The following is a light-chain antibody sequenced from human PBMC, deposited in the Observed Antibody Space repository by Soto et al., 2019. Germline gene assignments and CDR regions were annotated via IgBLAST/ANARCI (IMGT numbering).Light chain of an antibody. CDR3: QKYNSAPLT. Sequence: DVQMTQSPSSLSASVGDRVTITCRASQGIAPYLAWFQQKPGKVPKLLIYAASTLQSGVPSRFSGSGSGADFTLTISSLQPEDAGTYYCQKYNSAPLTFGRGTKVEIK. CDR2: AAS. V-gene: IGKV1-27*01. J-gene: IGKJ4*01. CDR1: QGIAPY.